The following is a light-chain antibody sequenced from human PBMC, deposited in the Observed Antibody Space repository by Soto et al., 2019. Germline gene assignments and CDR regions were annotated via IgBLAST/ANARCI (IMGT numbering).Light chain of an antibody. V-gene: IGKV1-5*01. CDR3: HSRA. Sequence: DIQMTQSPSTLSAFVGDRVTITCRASQSIGRWLAWYQQKPGKAPKLLIYDASSLESGVPSRFSGSGSETEFTLTISRLQPDDFATYFCHSRAFGQGTRLEIK. CDR2: DAS. CDR1: QSIGRW. J-gene: IGKJ5*01.